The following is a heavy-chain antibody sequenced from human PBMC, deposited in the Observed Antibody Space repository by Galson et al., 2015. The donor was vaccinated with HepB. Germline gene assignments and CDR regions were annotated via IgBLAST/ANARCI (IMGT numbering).Heavy chain of an antibody. J-gene: IGHJ4*02. Sequence: SLRLSCAASGFTFSSYEMNWVRQAPGKGLEWVSYISSSGSTIYYADSVKGRFTISRDNAKNSLYLQMNSLRAEDTAVYYCARTGTSGSYHRTHDYWGQGTLVTVSS. CDR1: GFTFSSYE. D-gene: IGHD1-26*01. CDR2: ISSSGSTI. CDR3: ARTGTSGSYHRTHDY. V-gene: IGHV3-48*03.